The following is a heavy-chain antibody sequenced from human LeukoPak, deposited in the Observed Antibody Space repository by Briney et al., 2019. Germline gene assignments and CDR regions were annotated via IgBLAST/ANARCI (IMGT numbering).Heavy chain of an antibody. CDR3: AREYSSSWTDY. CDR2: IYYSGST. D-gene: IGHD6-13*01. Sequence: SETLSLTCTVSGGSISSSSYYWGWIRQPPGKGLEWIGTIYYSGSTYYNRSLKSRVTISVDTSKNQFSLKLSSVTAADMAVYYCAREYSSSWTDYWGQGTLVTVSS. V-gene: IGHV4-39*07. J-gene: IGHJ4*02. CDR1: GGSISSSSYY.